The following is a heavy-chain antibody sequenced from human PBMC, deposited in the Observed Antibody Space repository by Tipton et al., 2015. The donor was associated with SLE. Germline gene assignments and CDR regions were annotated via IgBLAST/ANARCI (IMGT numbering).Heavy chain of an antibody. Sequence: TLSLTCAVYGGSFSGYYWSWIRQPPGKGLEWIGEINHSASTNYNPSLKSRVTISVDTSKNQFSLKLSSVTAADTAVYYCAYLPFGYYYYGMDVWGQGTTVTVSS. J-gene: IGHJ6*02. CDR1: GGSFSGYY. V-gene: IGHV4-34*01. CDR3: AYLPFGYYYYGMDV. D-gene: IGHD3-16*01. CDR2: INHSAST.